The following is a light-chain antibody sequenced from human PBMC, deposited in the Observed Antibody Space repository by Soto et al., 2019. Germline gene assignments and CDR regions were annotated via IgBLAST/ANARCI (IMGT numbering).Light chain of an antibody. CDR1: QGIGSSA. J-gene: IGKJ5*01. CDR2: GVS. V-gene: IGKV1-13*02. Sequence: AIQLTLSSSSLSASVGDRVTITCRASQGIGSSAFAWYQQKPGKVPKLLIYGVSNLQSEVPSRFSGSGSGTDFTLTLSSLQPEDFATYYCQHFDTYPLTFGQGTRRQIK. CDR3: QHFDTYPLT.